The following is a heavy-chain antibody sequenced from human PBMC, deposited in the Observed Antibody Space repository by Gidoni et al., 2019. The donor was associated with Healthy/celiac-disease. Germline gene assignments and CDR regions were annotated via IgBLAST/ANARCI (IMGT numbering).Heavy chain of an antibody. J-gene: IGHJ3*02. Sequence: QVQLQESGPGLERPSETLSLTCTVSGGSNSSYYWSWIRQPPGKGLEWIGYTYYSGSTNYNPSLKSRVTISVDTSKNQFSLKLSAVTAADTAVYYCARTGVEMATIKRAFDIWGQGTMVTVSS. D-gene: IGHD5-12*01. CDR3: ARTGVEMATIKRAFDI. CDR2: TYYSGST. V-gene: IGHV4-59*08. CDR1: GGSNSSYY.